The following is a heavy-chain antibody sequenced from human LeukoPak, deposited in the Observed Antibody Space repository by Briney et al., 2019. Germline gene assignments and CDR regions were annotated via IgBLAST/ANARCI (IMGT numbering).Heavy chain of an antibody. CDR2: IYTSGST. CDR1: GGSISSYY. V-gene: IGHV4-4*07. J-gene: IGHJ6*03. Sequence: PSETLSLTCTVSGGSISSYYWSGIRQPAGKGLEWIGRIYTSGSTNYNPSLKSRVTMSVDTSKNQFSLKLSSVTAADTAVYYCARGGSGYDYCYYYMDVWGKGTTVTVSS. CDR3: ARGGSGYDYCYYYMDV. D-gene: IGHD5-12*01.